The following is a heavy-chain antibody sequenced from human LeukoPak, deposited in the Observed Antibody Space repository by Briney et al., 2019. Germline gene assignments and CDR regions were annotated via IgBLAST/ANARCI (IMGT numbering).Heavy chain of an antibody. CDR3: ARPDVYSSYFDY. J-gene: IGHJ4*02. D-gene: IGHD5-18*01. Sequence: ESSETLSLTCAVYGGSFSGYYWSWIRQPPGKGLEWIGEINHSGSTNYNPSLKSRVTISVDTSKNQFSLKLSSVTAADTAVYYCARPDVYSSYFDYWGQGTLVTVSS. CDR1: GGSFSGYY. V-gene: IGHV4-34*01. CDR2: INHSGST.